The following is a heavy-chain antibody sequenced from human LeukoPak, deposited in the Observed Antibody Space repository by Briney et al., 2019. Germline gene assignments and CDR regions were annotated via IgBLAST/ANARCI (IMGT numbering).Heavy chain of an antibody. J-gene: IGHJ5*02. CDR3: ARAGDSSGLSFDP. V-gene: IGHV4-31*03. CDR1: GGSNSSGGYY. Sequence: MPSQTLSLTCTVSGGSNSSGGYYWSWIRQHPGKGLEWIGYIYYSGSTYYNPSLKSRVTISVDTSKNQFSLKLSSVTAADTAVYYCARAGDSSGLSFDPWGQGTLVTVSS. CDR2: IYYSGST. D-gene: IGHD3-22*01.